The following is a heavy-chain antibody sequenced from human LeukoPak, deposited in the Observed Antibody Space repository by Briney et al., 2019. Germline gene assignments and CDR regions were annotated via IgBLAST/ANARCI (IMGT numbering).Heavy chain of an antibody. Sequence: KPSETLSLTCTVSGGSIGSHYWSWIRQPPGKGLEWIGYVYYSGTTNYNPSLKSRVTISVDTSKNQFSLKLSSVTAADTAVYYCARDYYDSRGEAFDIWGLGTMVTASS. CDR1: GGSIGSHY. CDR3: ARDYYDSRGEAFDI. V-gene: IGHV4-59*11. J-gene: IGHJ3*02. D-gene: IGHD3-22*01. CDR2: VYYSGTT.